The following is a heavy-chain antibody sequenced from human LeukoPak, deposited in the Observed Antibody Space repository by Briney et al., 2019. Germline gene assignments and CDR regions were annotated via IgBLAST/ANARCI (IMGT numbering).Heavy chain of an antibody. D-gene: IGHD3-9*01. J-gene: IGHJ4*02. CDR2: IKQDGSEK. V-gene: IGHV3-7*03. CDR3: ARGVYDILTGYFSVNFDY. CDR1: GFTFSSYW. Sequence: GGSLRLSCAASGFTFSSYWMSWVRQAPGKGLEWVANIKQDGSEKYYVDSVKGRFTISRDNAKNSLYLQMNSLRAEDTAVYYCARGVYDILTGYFSVNFDYWGQGTLVTVSS.